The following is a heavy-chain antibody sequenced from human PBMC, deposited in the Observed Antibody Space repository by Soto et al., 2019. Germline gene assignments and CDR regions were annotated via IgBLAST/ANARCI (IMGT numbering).Heavy chain of an antibody. CDR2: INHSGST. D-gene: IGHD6-19*01. CDR1: GGSFSGYY. V-gene: IGHV4-34*01. J-gene: IGHJ4*02. CDR3: ARGTQYSSGWYGY. Sequence: TSETLSLTCAVYGGSFSGYYWSWIRQPPGKGLEWIGEINHSGSTNYNPSLKSRVTISVDTSKNQFSLKLSSVTAADTAVYYCARGTQYSSGWYGYWGQGTLVTVSS.